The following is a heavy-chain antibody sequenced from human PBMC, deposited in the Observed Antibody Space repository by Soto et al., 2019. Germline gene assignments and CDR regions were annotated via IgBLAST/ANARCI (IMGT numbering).Heavy chain of an antibody. CDR3: ARQPTWGDYYGMDV. CDR1: GGSVSSSSYY. CDR2: SYYSGST. D-gene: IGHD3-16*01. V-gene: IGHV4-39*01. J-gene: IGHJ6*02. Sequence: SETLSLTCTVSGGSVSSSSYYWGWVRQSPGKGLEWIGNSYYSGSTNYNPSLRSRVTLSVDTSRNQLFLRLSSVTAADTAVYYCARQPTWGDYYGMDVWGQGTTVTVSS.